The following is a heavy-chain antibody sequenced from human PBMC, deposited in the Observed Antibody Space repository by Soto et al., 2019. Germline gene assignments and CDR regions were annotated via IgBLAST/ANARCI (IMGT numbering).Heavy chain of an antibody. CDR2: IKQDGSEK. CDR1: GFTFDDYT. V-gene: IGHV3-7*01. Sequence: GGSLRLSCAASGFTFDDYTMHWVRQAPGKGLEWVANIKQDGSEKYYVDSVKGRFTISRDNAKNSLYLQMNSLRAEDTAVYYCARPTEGDVWGKGTTVTVSS. CDR3: ARPTEGDV. J-gene: IGHJ6*04.